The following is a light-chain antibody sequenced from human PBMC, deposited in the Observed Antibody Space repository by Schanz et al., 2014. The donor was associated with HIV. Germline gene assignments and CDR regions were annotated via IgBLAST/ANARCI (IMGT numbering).Light chain of an antibody. CDR2: AAS. V-gene: IGKV1D-16*01. CDR3: QQYNSYSIT. J-gene: IGKJ5*01. Sequence: DIQMTQSPSSVSASVGDRVTITCRASQGLSSWLAWYQQRPGKAPKLLIYAASTLQSGVPSRFSGSGSGTAFSLTISSLQPEDFATYYCQQYNSYSITFGQGTRLEIK. CDR1: QGLSSW.